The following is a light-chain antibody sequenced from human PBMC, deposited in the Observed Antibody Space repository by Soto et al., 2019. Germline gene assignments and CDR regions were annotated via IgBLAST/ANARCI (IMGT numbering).Light chain of an antibody. CDR1: QSVSSF. Sequence: DIQMTQSPSSLSASVGDRVTITCRASQSVSSFLNWYQQKPGKAPNLLIYAASSLQSGVPSRFRGSGSGTDFTLTISCLQSEDFATYYCQQYYSYPRTFGQGTKVDIK. CDR2: AAS. V-gene: IGKV1-39*01. CDR3: QQYYSYPRT. J-gene: IGKJ1*01.